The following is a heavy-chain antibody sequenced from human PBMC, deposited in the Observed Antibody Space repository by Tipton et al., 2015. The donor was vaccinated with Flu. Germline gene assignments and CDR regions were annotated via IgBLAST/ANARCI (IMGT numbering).Heavy chain of an antibody. V-gene: IGHV1-18*04. CDR3: ARPGGPAAINPFSYFDY. CDR1: GYTLTTYP. CDR2: ISGYSGNT. J-gene: IGHJ4*02. Sequence: QLVQSGAEVKKPGASVKVSCKASGYTLTTYPISWVRQAPGQGLEWMGWISGYSGNTNYAHKLQGRVTMTTDTSTNTAYMELRSLRSDDTVVYYCARPGGPAAINPFSYFDYWGQGALVTVSS. D-gene: IGHD2-2*01.